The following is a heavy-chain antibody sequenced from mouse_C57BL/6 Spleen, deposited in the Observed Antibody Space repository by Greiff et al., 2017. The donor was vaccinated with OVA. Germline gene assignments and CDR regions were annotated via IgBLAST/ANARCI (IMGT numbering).Heavy chain of an antibody. CDR3: TRGDYRKPFAY. D-gene: IGHD2-14*01. CDR2: ISSGGDYI. J-gene: IGHJ3*01. CDR1: GFTFSSYG. Sequence: EVQLVESGEGLVKPGGSLKLSCAASGFTFSSYGMSWVRQTPEKRLEWVAYISSGGDYIYYADTVKGRFTISRDTARNTLDLLMSSLKYDDTATYYYTRGDYRKPFAYWGQGTLVTVSA. V-gene: IGHV5-9-1*02.